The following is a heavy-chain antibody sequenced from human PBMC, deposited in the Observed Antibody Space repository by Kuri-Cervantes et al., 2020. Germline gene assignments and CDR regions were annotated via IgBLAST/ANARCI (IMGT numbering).Heavy chain of an antibody. V-gene: IGHV3-7*01. CDR3: ARDGPHYGDYEVL. CDR2: IQQDGSEK. J-gene: IGHJ4*02. Sequence: GGSLSLSCAASGFTFSSYAMSWVRQAPGKGLEWVANIQQDGSEKFYVDSVKGRFTISRDNAKNSLYLQMSSLRAEDTAVYYCARDGPHYGDYEVLWGQGTLVTVSS. CDR1: GFTFSSYA. D-gene: IGHD4-17*01.